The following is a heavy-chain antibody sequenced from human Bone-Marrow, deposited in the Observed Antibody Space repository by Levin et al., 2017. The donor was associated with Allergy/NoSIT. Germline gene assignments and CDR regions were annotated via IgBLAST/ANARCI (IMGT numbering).Heavy chain of an antibody. CDR3: ARRKAGDYGHWLDS. V-gene: IGHV4-59*08. J-gene: IGHJ5*01. D-gene: IGHD4-17*01. CDR2: IYSSGST. Sequence: GSLRLSCTVSGDSISTYYWIWIRQSPGKGLEWIGYIYSSGSTKYNPSLESRVTISVDTSKNQFSLNLSSVTAADTAVYYCARRKAGDYGHWLDSWGQGALVTISS. CDR1: GDSISTYY.